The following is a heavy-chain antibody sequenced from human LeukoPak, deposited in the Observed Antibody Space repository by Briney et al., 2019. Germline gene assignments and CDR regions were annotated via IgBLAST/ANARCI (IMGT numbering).Heavy chain of an antibody. CDR1: GGSISSSHW. CDR3: ATRISRRGIDY. J-gene: IGHJ4*02. V-gene: IGHV4-4*07. CDR2: IDASGNP. D-gene: IGHD3-10*01. Sequence: SSETLSLTCAVFGGSISSSHWWSWIRQPAGKGLEWIGRIDASGNPNYNPSLRSRLTVSVDTSKNQFSLNLRFVTAADTAVYYCATRISRRGIDYWGQGTLVTVSS.